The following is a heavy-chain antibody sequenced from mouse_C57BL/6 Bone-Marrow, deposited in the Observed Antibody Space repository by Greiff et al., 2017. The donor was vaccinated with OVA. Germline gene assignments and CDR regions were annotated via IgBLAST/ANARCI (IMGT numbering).Heavy chain of an antibody. D-gene: IGHD2-1*01. Sequence: VQLQQSGPVLVKPGASVKMSCKASGYTFTDYYMNWVKQSHGKSLEWIGVINPYNGGTSYNQKFKGKATLTVDKSSSTAYMELNSLTSEDSAVYYCARGDGNYVSWFAYWGQGTLVTVSA. J-gene: IGHJ3*01. CDR1: GYTFTDYY. CDR3: ARGDGNYVSWFAY. V-gene: IGHV1-19*01. CDR2: INPYNGGT.